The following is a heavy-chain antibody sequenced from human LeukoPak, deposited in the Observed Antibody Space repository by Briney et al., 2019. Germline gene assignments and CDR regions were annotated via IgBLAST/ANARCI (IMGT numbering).Heavy chain of an antibody. Sequence: SETLSLTCTVSGGSISSYYWSWIRQPPGKGLEWVGYIYYSGSTNYNPSLKSRVTISVDTSKNQCSLKLSSVTAADTAVYYCARERNGDYDFDYWGQGTLVTVSS. CDR2: IYYSGST. V-gene: IGHV4-59*01. D-gene: IGHD4-17*01. J-gene: IGHJ4*02. CDR3: ARERNGDYDFDY. CDR1: GGSISSYY.